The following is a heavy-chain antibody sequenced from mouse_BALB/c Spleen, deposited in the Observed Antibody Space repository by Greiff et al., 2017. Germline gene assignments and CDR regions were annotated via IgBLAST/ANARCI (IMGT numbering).Heavy chain of an antibody. V-gene: IGHV1-54*01. J-gene: IGHJ2*01. CDR1: GYAFTNYL. CDR2: INPGSGGT. Sequence: VQLVESGAELVRPGTSVKVSCKASGYAFTNYLIEWVKQRPGQGLEWIGVINPGSGGTNYNEKFKGKATLTADKSSSTAYMQLSSLTSDDSAVYFCARRGPFDYWGQGTTLTVSS. D-gene: IGHD3-3*01. CDR3: ARRGPFDY.